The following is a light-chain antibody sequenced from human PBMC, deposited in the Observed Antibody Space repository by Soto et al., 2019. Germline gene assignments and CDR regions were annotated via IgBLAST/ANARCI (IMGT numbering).Light chain of an antibody. CDR2: DAS. Sequence: ENRLTQSPGTLSLSPGERATLSCRASQSVSNNYLAWYQQKPGQAPRLLIYDASSRATGIPDRFSGGGSGTDFTLTISRLEPEDFAVYYCQQFSSYPLTFGGGTKVDIK. CDR1: QSVSNNY. CDR3: QQFSSYPLT. J-gene: IGKJ4*01. V-gene: IGKV3-20*01.